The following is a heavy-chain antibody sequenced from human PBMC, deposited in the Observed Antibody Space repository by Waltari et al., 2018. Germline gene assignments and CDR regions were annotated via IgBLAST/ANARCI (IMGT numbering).Heavy chain of an antibody. D-gene: IGHD6-19*01. CDR3: AKDMLTVAGPLDG. J-gene: IGHJ4*02. Sequence: EVQLVESGGGLVQPGRSLRLSCAASGFSFDDYAMHWVRQVPGKGLEWVSGSSWNSGSIDYADSVKGRFTISRDNAKNSLYLQMNSLRAGDTALYYCAKDMLTVAGPLDGWGQGILVTVSS. CDR2: SSWNSGSI. V-gene: IGHV3-9*01. CDR1: GFSFDDYA.